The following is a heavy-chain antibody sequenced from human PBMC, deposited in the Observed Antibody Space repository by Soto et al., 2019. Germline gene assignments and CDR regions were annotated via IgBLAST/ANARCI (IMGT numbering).Heavy chain of an antibody. CDR2: ISSSGDSP. D-gene: IGHD1-1*01. CDR3: ARNTIPHPHC. V-gene: IGHV3-23*01. J-gene: IGHJ4*02. CDR1: GFTFSNYA. Sequence: EVQLLESGGGLVQPGGSLRLSCAASGFTFSNYAMSWVRQAPGKGLEWVSAISSSGDSPYYADSVKGRFTVSRDNSKNTLYLQMNSLRVEDRAIYYCARNTIPHPHCWGQGTLVTVSS.